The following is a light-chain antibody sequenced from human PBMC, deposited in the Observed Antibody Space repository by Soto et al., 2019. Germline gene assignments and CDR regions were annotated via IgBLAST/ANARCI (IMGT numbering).Light chain of an antibody. J-gene: IGKJ1*01. CDR2: LGS. Sequence: IGMTQSPLSLPVTPGYPASISCSSSQILLHSNGYNYLDWYLQKPGQSPQLLIYLGSNRASGVPDRFSGSGSGTDFTLKISRVEAEDVGVYYCMQPLQSWTFGQGTKVDNK. CDR1: QILLHSNGYNY. V-gene: IGKV2-28*01. CDR3: MQPLQSWT.